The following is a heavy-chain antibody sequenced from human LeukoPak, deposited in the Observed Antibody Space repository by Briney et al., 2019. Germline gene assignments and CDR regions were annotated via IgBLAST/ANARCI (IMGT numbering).Heavy chain of an antibody. CDR2: IYYSGST. Sequence: PSETLSLTCTVSGGSISSSSYYWGWIRQPPGKGLEWIGSIYYSGSTYYNPSLKSRVTISVDTSKNQFSLKLSSVTAADTAVYYCAREGSSSWYRDAFDIWGQGTMVTVSS. CDR3: AREGSSSWYRDAFDI. V-gene: IGHV4-39*07. D-gene: IGHD6-13*01. CDR1: GGSISSSSYY. J-gene: IGHJ3*02.